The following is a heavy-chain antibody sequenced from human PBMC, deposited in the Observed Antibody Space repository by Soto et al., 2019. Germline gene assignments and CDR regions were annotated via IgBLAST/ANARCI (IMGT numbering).Heavy chain of an antibody. D-gene: IGHD2-15*01. CDR2: IYPGDSDT. CDR1: GYSFTSYW. Sequence: GESLKISCKGSGYSFTSYWIGWVRQMPGKGLEWMGIIYPGDSDTRYSPSFQGQVTISADKSISTAYLQWSSLKASDTAMYYCARRYRSGGSCYHSAFDIWGQGTMVTVSS. CDR3: ARRYRSGGSCYHSAFDI. V-gene: IGHV5-51*01. J-gene: IGHJ3*02.